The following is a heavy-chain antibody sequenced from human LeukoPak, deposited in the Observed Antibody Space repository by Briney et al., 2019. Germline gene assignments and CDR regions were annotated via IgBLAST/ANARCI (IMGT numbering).Heavy chain of an antibody. J-gene: IGHJ3*02. V-gene: IGHV3-7*01. CDR2: IKQDGSEK. CDR3: ARVGSYRDAFDI. D-gene: IGHD1-26*01. CDR1: GFTFSNYW. Sequence: TGGSLRLSCAASGFTFSNYWMSWVRQAPGKGLEWVASIKQDGSEKYYVDSVKGRFTISRDNSKNTLYLQMNSLRAEDTAVYYCARVGSYRDAFDIWGQGTMVTVSS.